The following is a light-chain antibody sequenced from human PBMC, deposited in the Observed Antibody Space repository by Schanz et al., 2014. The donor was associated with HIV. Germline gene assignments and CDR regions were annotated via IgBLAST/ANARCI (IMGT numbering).Light chain of an antibody. Sequence: QSVLTQPPSVSGAPGQRVTISCTGSNSNIGARYDVNWYQQLPGTAPKLLIYGNRYRPSGVPDRFSGSKSGNTASLTISGLQAEDEADYYCSSYTSSSTLVVFGGGTKLTVL. CDR1: NSNIGARYD. CDR2: GNR. J-gene: IGLJ2*01. CDR3: SSYTSSSTLVV. V-gene: IGLV1-40*01.